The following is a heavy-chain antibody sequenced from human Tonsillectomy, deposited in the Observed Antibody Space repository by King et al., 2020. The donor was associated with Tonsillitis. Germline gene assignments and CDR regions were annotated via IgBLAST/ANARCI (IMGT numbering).Heavy chain of an antibody. V-gene: IGHV1-2*02. CDR1: GYTFTGYS. CDR2: IKPENGGT. D-gene: IGHD6-19*01. Sequence: VQLVESGAEVKKPGVSVRVSCQASGYTFTGYSLHWVRQAPGQGLEWMGWIKPENGGTNYAHKFDGRVTMTRDTSINTVYMELTGLSSDDTAIYFCARETGGWRAFDYWGQGALVTVSS. CDR3: ARETGGWRAFDY. J-gene: IGHJ4*02.